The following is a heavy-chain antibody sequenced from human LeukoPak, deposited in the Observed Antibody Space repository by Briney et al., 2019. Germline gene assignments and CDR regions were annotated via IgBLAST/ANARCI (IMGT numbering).Heavy chain of an antibody. Sequence: GGSLRLSCTASGFSFDTIAMSWVRQAPGKGLEWVSAISGSGATTYYADSVKGRFTISRDNSKNTLYLQMNSLRAEDTAVYYCAKDTPEYCSSTSCYYMDVWGKGTTVTVSS. CDR3: AKDTPEYCSSTSCYYMDV. J-gene: IGHJ6*03. V-gene: IGHV3-23*01. D-gene: IGHD2-2*01. CDR1: GFSFDTIA. CDR2: ISGSGATT.